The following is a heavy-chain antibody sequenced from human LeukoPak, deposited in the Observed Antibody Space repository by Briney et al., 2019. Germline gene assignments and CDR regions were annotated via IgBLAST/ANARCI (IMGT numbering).Heavy chain of an antibody. D-gene: IGHD6-19*01. CDR2: ISAYNGNT. CDR1: GYTFTSYG. Sequence: GASVKVSCKASGYTFTSYGISWVRQAPGQGLEWMGWISAYNGNTNYAQKLQGRVTMTTDTSTSTAYMELRSLRSEDTAVYYCARAPKGQWLSAPYYYYGMDVWGQGTTVTVSS. J-gene: IGHJ6*02. V-gene: IGHV1-18*01. CDR3: ARAPKGQWLSAPYYYYGMDV.